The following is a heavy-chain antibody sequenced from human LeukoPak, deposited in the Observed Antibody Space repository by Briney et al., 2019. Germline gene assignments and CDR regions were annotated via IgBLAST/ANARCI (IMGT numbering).Heavy chain of an antibody. J-gene: IGHJ4*02. CDR1: GGSISSYY. V-gene: IGHV4-59*08. CDR2: IYYSGST. Sequence: PSETLSLTCNVSGGSISSYYWSRIRQPPGRGLEWIGYIYYSGSTNYNPSLKSRVTISVDTSKNQFSLNLSSVTAADTAVYYCARQEDSYGLIGYWGQGTLVTVSS. CDR3: ARQEDSYGLIGY. D-gene: IGHD5-18*01.